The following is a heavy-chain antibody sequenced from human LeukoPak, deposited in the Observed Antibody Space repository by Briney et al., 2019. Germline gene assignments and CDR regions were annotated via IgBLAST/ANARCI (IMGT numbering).Heavy chain of an antibody. J-gene: IGHJ5*02. CDR3: ARRLTQYDCFDP. CDR2: TYYRSTWYN. CDR1: GDSASSNSVT. D-gene: IGHD2-2*01. V-gene: IGHV6-1*01. Sequence: SQTLSLTCAISGDSASSNSVTWNWIRQSPSRGLEWLGRTYYRSTWYNDYAVSVRGRITVNPDTSKIQFSLHLNSVTPEDTAVYYCARRLTQYDCFDPWGQGILVTVSS.